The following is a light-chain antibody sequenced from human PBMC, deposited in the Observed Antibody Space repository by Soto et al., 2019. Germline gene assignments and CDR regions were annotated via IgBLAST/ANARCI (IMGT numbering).Light chain of an antibody. CDR3: SSYAGSSTWV. CDR1: SSDVGGYNY. V-gene: IGLV2-8*01. CDR2: EVS. Sequence: QSAPTQPPSASGSPGQSATISCTGTSSDVGGYNYVSWYQQYPGKAPKLMIYEVSKRTSGVPDRFSGSKSGNTASLTVSGLQAEDEADYYCSSYAGSSTWVFGGGTKLTVL. J-gene: IGLJ3*02.